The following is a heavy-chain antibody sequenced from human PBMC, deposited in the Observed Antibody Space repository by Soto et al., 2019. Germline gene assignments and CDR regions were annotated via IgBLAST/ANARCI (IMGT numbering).Heavy chain of an antibody. J-gene: IGHJ3*02. CDR1: GGSISSGGYY. CDR2: IYYSGST. D-gene: IGHD2-15*01. V-gene: IGHV4-31*03. CDR3: ARADKGYCSGGSCVPWGAFDI. Sequence: SETLSLTCPVSGGSISSGGYYWIWIRQHPGNGLELIGYIYYSGSTYYNPSLKSRVTISVDTSKNQFSLKLSSVTAADTAVYYCARADKGYCSGGSCVPWGAFDIWGQGTMVTVSS.